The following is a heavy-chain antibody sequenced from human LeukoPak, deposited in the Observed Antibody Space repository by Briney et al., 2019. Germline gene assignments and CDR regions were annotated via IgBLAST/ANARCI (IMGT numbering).Heavy chain of an antibody. D-gene: IGHD3-10*01. V-gene: IGHV1-69*13. Sequence: SVKVSCKASGGTFSSYAISWVRQAPGQGLEWMGGIIPIFGTANYAQKFQGRVTITADESTSTAYMELRSLRSDDTAVYYCARDPRPYGTVDYWGQGTLVTVSS. CDR3: ARDPRPYGTVDY. CDR2: IIPIFGTA. CDR1: GGTFSSYA. J-gene: IGHJ4*02.